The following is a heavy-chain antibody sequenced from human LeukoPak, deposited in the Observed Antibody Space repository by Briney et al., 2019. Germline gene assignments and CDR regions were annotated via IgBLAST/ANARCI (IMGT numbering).Heavy chain of an antibody. J-gene: IGHJ4*02. V-gene: IGHV3-7*01. Sequence: AGGSLRLSCAASGFTLSKHWMTWVRQAPGKGLKCVAIIKQDGSEKYYVNSVKGRFTISRDNAKNSLYLQMNSLRVEDTAVYYCGREWAVDFWGQGTLVTVSS. CDR1: GFTLSKHW. CDR2: IKQDGSEK. CDR3: GREWAVDF.